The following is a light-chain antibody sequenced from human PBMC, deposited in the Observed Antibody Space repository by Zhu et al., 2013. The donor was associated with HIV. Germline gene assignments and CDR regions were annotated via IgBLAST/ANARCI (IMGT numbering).Light chain of an antibody. Sequence: DIVLTQSPGTLSLSPGERGSLSCRASQSIRPTYVAWYQQKSGQAPRLLIYGASNRATGVPDRFSGGGSGTDFTLTINRLEPEDSAVYYCQHYYDWPPWTFGQGTKVEIK. CDR2: GAS. V-gene: IGKV3-20*01. J-gene: IGKJ1*01. CDR3: QHYYDWPPWT. CDR1: QSIRPTY.